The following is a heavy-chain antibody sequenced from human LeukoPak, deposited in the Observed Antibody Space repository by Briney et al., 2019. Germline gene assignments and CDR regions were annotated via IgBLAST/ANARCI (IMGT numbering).Heavy chain of an antibody. D-gene: IGHD4/OR15-4a*01. CDR2: IKQDGSEK. Sequence: GGSLRLSCAASGFTFSSYWMSWVRQAPGKGLEWVANIKQDGSEKYYVDSVKGRFTISRDNAKNSLYLQMNSLRAEDTAVYYCARDPGEGSYGAYFDYWGQGTLVTVSS. V-gene: IGHV3-7*01. CDR3: ARDPGEGSYGAYFDY. CDR1: GFTFSSYW. J-gene: IGHJ4*02.